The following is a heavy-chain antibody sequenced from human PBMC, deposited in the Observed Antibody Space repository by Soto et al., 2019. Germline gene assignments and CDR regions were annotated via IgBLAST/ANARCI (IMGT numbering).Heavy chain of an antibody. J-gene: IGHJ4*02. D-gene: IGHD5-18*01. CDR3: AADPGYSYGYSGRDY. Sequence: ASVKVSCKASGFTFTSSAVQWVRQARGQRLEWIGWIVVGSGNTNYAQKFQERVTITRDMSTSTAYMELSSLRSEDTAVYYCAADPGYSYGYSGRDYWGQGTLVTVSS. CDR2: IVVGSGNT. V-gene: IGHV1-58*01. CDR1: GFTFTSSA.